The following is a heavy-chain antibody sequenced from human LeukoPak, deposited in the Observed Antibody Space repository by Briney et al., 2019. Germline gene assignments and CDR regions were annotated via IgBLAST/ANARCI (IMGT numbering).Heavy chain of an antibody. Sequence: ASVKVSCKASGCTFTNYYIHWVRQAPGQGLEWMGRINPHSGGTNYAQKLQGRVTMTRDTSISTAYMELSSLRSDDTAVYYCARDKDFVVVVPATDAFDIWGQGTMVTVSS. V-gene: IGHV1-2*02. D-gene: IGHD2-15*01. J-gene: IGHJ3*02. CDR3: ARDKDFVVVVPATDAFDI. CDR2: INPHSGGT. CDR1: GCTFTNYY.